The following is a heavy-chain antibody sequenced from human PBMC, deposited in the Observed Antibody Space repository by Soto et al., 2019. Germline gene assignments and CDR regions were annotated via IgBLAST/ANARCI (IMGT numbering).Heavy chain of an antibody. D-gene: IGHD2-15*01. Sequence: DASVKVSCKASGDTFSSYGISWVRQAPGQGLEWMGWISAYNGNTNYAQKLQGRVTMTTDTSTSTAYMELRSLRSDDAAVYYCEGGGTRKECYDPWGQGTLVPVSS. V-gene: IGHV1-18*01. CDR2: ISAYNGNT. CDR1: GDTFSSYG. J-gene: IGHJ5*02. CDR3: EGGGTRKECYDP.